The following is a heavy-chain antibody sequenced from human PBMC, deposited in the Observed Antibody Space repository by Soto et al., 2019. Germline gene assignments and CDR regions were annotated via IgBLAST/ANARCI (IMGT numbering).Heavy chain of an antibody. V-gene: IGHV3-30-3*01. CDR2: ISYDGSNK. CDR3: ARTPQNMCGGDCYSLDY. CDR1: GFTFSSYA. J-gene: IGHJ4*02. Sequence: QVQLVESGGGVVQPGRSLRLSCAASGFTFSSYAMHWVRQAPGKGLEWVAVISYDGSNKYYADSVKGRFTISRDNSKNTLYLQMNSVRAEDTAVYYCARTPQNMCGGDCYSLDYWGQGTLVTVSS. D-gene: IGHD2-21*02.